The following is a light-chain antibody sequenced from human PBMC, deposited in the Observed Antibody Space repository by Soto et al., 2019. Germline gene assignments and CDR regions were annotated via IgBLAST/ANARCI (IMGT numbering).Light chain of an antibody. CDR1: QSVSSSY. Sequence: EIVLTQSPGTLSLSPGERATLSCRASQSVSSSYLAWYQQKPGQAPRLLIYGASSRATGIPDRFSGSGSGTDFTLTISRREPEDFAVYYCQQDRSSRGVTFGPGTKVDIK. CDR2: GAS. V-gene: IGKV3-20*01. CDR3: QQDRSSRGVT. J-gene: IGKJ3*01.